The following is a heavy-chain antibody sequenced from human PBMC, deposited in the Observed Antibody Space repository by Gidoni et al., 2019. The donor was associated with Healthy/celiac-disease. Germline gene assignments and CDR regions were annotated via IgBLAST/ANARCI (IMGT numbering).Heavy chain of an antibody. CDR1: GGSFSGYY. CDR3: ARSLYQQLAKNWFDP. J-gene: IGHJ5*02. V-gene: IGHV4-34*01. D-gene: IGHD6-13*01. CDR2: INHSGST. Sequence: QVQLQQWGAGLLKPSETLSLTCAVYGGSFSGYYWSWIRQPPGKGLEWIGEINHSGSTNYNPSLKSRVTISVDTSKNQFSLKLSSVTAADTAVYYCARSLYQQLAKNWFDPWDQGTLVTVSS.